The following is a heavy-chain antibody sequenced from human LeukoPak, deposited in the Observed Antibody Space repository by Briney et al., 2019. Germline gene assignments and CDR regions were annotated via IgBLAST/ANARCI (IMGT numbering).Heavy chain of an antibody. Sequence: GKSLRLSSAASGFSFSTYALHWVHQAPGKGLEWVAVISYDGNNKFYAGSVKGRFNISRDNSKDTLFLQMSSLSDEDTAVYFCARPAAPYLNYYFDLWGRGTLVTVSS. J-gene: IGHJ2*01. V-gene: IGHV3-30*03. D-gene: IGHD1-7*01. CDR2: ISYDGNNK. CDR3: ARPAAPYLNYYFDL. CDR1: GFSFSTYA.